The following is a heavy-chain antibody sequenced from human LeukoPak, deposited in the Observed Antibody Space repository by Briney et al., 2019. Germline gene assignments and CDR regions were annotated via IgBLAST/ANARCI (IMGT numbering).Heavy chain of an antibody. CDR1: GGSISSSSYY. D-gene: IGHD3-10*01. Sequence: SETLPLTCTVSGGSISSSSYYWGWIRQPPGKGLEWIGYIYYSGSTNYNPSLKSRVTISVDTSKNQFSLKLSSVTAADTAVYYCARGGPGFPWPTYYYYMDVWGKGTTVTISS. CDR3: ARGGPGFPWPTYYYYMDV. CDR2: IYYSGST. J-gene: IGHJ6*03. V-gene: IGHV4-61*05.